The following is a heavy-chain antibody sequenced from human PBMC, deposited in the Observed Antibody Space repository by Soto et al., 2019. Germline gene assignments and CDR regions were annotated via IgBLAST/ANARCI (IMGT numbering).Heavy chain of an antibody. CDR1: GFTVSNNY. J-gene: IGHJ4*02. Sequence: EVQLVETGGGLIQPGGYLRLSCAASGFTVSNNYMSWVRQAPGKGLEWVSLIYSGGSTFYADSVKGRCTISRDNSKNTLFLQMNILRAEDTAVYFWATYTLLAYWGQGTLGIVSS. D-gene: IGHD2-2*02. V-gene: IGHV3-53*02. CDR3: ATYTLLAY. CDR2: IYSGGST.